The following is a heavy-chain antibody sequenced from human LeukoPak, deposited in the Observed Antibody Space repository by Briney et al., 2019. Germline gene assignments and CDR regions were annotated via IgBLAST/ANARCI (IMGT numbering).Heavy chain of an antibody. D-gene: IGHD1-1*01. V-gene: IGHV1-18*01. CDR3: ARRFTGTTNFDY. CDR2: ISAYNGNT. CDR1: GYTFTTYG. Sequence: ASVKVSCKASGYTFTTYGISWVRQAPEQGLEWMGWISAYNGNTNYAQKFQGRVTMTTDTSTSTAFMELRSLRSDDTAVYYCARRFTGTTNFDYWGQGTLVTVSS. J-gene: IGHJ4*02.